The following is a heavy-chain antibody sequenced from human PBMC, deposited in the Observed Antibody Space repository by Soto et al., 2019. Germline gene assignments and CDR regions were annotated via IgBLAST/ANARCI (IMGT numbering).Heavy chain of an antibody. CDR1: GGSISSYY. CDR3: AREALQAYFDY. Sequence: SETLSLTCTVSGGSISSYYWSWIRQPPGKGLEWIGYIYYSGSTNYNPSLKSRVTISVDTSKNQFSLKLSSVTAADTAVYYCAREALQAYFDYWGQGTLVTVS. J-gene: IGHJ4*02. D-gene: IGHD4-4*01. CDR2: IYYSGST. V-gene: IGHV4-59*01.